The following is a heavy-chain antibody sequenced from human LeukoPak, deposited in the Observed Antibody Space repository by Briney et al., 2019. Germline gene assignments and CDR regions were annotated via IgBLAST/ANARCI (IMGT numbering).Heavy chain of an antibody. V-gene: IGHV3-30*18. Sequence: GGSLRLSCAASGFTFSSYGMHWVRQAPGKGLEWVAVISYDGDNKYCADSVKGRFTISRDNSKNTLYLQMNSLRAEDTAVYYCAKRGNSGYDLNDAFNIWGQGTMVTVSS. CDR2: ISYDGDNK. CDR3: AKRGNSGYDLNDAFNI. CDR1: GFTFSSYG. J-gene: IGHJ3*02. D-gene: IGHD5-12*01.